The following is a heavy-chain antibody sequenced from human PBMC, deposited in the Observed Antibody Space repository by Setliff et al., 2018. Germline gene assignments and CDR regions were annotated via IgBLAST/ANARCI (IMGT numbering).Heavy chain of an antibody. CDR1: GVTFSSYA. CDR2: ISGSGGST. V-gene: IGHV3-23*01. J-gene: IGHJ6*03. Sequence: PEGSLRLSCAASGVTFSSYAMTWVRQAPGKGLEWVSSISGSGGSTYHADSVKGRFTISRDNSKNTLYLQMNSLRAEDTAIYYCVRALAYYYMDVWGKGTTVTVSS. CDR3: VRALAYYYMDV.